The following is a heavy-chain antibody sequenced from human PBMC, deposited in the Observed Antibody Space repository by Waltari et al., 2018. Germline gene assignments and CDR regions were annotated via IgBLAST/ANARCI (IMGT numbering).Heavy chain of an antibody. CDR2: INHSGST. V-gene: IGHV4-34*01. Sequence: QVQLQQWGAGLLKPSETLSLTCAVYGGSFIGYYWSWIRQPPGKGLEWIGEINHSGSTNYNPSLKSRVTISVDTSKNQFSLKLSSVTAADTAVYYCARGSRLRYFSYWYFDLWGRGTLVTVSS. J-gene: IGHJ2*01. CDR3: ARGSRLRYFSYWYFDL. CDR1: GGSFIGYY. D-gene: IGHD3-9*01.